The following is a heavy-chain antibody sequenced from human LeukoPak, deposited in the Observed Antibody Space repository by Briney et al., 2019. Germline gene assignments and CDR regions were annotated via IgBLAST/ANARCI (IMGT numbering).Heavy chain of an antibody. V-gene: IGHV4-39*02. CDR1: GGSISSSSYY. CDR2: VYYSGST. J-gene: IGHJ6*02. CDR3: AGLHDSSGYYPEHNGMDV. Sequence: PSETLSLTCTVSGGSISSSSYYWGWLRQPPGMGLEWIGTVYYSGSTYYNPSLKSRVTVSIDTSKNHFYLKLSSVTAADTAVYYCAGLHDSSGYYPEHNGMDVWGQGTTVTVSS. D-gene: IGHD3-22*01.